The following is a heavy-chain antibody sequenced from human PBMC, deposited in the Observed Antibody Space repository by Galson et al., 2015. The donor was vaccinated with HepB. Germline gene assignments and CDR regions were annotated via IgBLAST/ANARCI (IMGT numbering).Heavy chain of an antibody. J-gene: IGHJ4*02. CDR2: INPNSGGT. D-gene: IGHD2-15*01. CDR1: GYTFTGYY. Sequence: SVKVSCKASGYTFTGYYMHWVRQAPGQGLEWMGWINPNSGGTNYAQKFQGRVTMTRDTSISTAYMELSRLRSDDTAVYYCAVTRSSCSAGSCCLPDYCGQGTLVTVSS. CDR3: AVTRSSCSAGSCCLPDY. V-gene: IGHV1-2*02.